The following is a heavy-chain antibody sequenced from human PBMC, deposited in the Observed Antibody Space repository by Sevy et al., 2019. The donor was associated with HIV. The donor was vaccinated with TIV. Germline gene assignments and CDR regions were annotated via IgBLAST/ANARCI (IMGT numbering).Heavy chain of an antibody. V-gene: IGHV3-30*18. CDR3: AKGDYGDYGGVDY. D-gene: IGHD4-17*01. Sequence: GGSLRLSCAASGFTFSSYGMHWVRQAPGKGLEWVAVISYGGSNKYYADSVKGRFTISRDNSKNTLYLQMNSLRAEDTAVYYCAKGDYGDYGGVDYWGQGTLVTVSS. CDR2: ISYGGSNK. CDR1: GFTFSSYG. J-gene: IGHJ4*02.